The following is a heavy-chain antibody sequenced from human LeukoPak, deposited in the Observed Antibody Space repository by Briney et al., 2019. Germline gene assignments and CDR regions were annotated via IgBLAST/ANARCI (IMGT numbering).Heavy chain of an antibody. CDR3: ARGGAYCSGGRCPYKWFDP. CDR1: GYTFTTYG. V-gene: IGHV1-18*01. CDR2: ISPYNGNT. D-gene: IGHD2-15*01. Sequence: SSVKVSCQASGYTFTTYGITWVRQAPGQGLEWMGWISPYNGNTNYAQNFQGRVTMTTDTSTSTAYMELRSLRSDDTAVYYCARGGAYCSGGRCPYKWFDPWGQGTLVTVSS. J-gene: IGHJ5*02.